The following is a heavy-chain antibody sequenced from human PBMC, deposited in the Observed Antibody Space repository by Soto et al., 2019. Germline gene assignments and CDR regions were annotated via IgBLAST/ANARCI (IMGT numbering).Heavy chain of an antibody. J-gene: IGHJ6*02. CDR2: TSYDGSDN. CDR1: GFTFSSYA. V-gene: IGHV3-30-3*01. CDR3: PRAHAPGRSPHYYGMDV. D-gene: IGHD2-15*01. Sequence: QGHLVESGGGVVQPGRSLRLSCAASGFTFSSYAMHWVRQAPGKGLEWVAATSYDGSDNYYADSVKGRFTISRDNSKKTLYLQMSNLRPEDTAVYYCPRAHAPGRSPHYYGMDVWGLGTTVIVSS.